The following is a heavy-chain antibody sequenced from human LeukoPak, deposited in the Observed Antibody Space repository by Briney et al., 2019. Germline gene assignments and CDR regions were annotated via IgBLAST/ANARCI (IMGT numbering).Heavy chain of an antibody. D-gene: IGHD3-10*01. CDR2: IYPGDSDT. J-gene: IGHJ4*02. CDR1: GYSFTSYW. CDR3: VRMVLPPGMRGGQRYFDF. V-gene: IGHV5-51*01. Sequence: GASLQISCKGSGYSFTSYWIAWVRQLPGKGLEWMGIIYPGDSDTRYSPSFQGQVTISVDKSISTAYLQWSSLKASDTAMHYWVRMVLPPGMRGGQRYFDFWGQGTLVTVSS.